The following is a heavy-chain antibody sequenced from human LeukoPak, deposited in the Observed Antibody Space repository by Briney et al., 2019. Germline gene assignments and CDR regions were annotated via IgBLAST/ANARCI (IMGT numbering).Heavy chain of an antibody. D-gene: IGHD5-12*01. V-gene: IGHV1-18*01. Sequence: ASVKVSCKASGYTFTSYGISWVRQAPGQGLEWMGWISAYNGNTNYAQKLQGRVTMTTDTSTCTAYMELRSLRSDDTAVYYCARIGYSGYDYNLGDAFDIWGQGTMVTVSS. J-gene: IGHJ3*02. CDR3: ARIGYSGYDYNLGDAFDI. CDR2: ISAYNGNT. CDR1: GYTFTSYG.